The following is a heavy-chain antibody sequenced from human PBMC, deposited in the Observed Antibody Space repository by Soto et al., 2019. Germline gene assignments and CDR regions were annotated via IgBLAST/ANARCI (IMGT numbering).Heavy chain of an antibody. D-gene: IGHD3-3*01. CDR1: GFSFSVYP. CDR2: ISARGDKT. V-gene: IGHV3-23*01. CDR3: TNYAFNDTPNPLAFEH. Sequence: PGGSLRLCCATSGFSFSVYPMAGVRKAPGKGLEWVSTISARGDKTYYAGSVKGRFTVSRDNSKNTLYLQMNTLGAEDTAIYYLTNYAFNDTPNPLAFEHWGQGTPVTVSS. J-gene: IGHJ4*02.